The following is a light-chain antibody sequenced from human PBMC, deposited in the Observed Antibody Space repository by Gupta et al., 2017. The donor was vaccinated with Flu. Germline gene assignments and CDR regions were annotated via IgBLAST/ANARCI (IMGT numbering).Light chain of an antibody. CDR2: WAS. V-gene: IGKV4-1*01. CDR1: QSVLYSSNNKNY. CDR3: QQYYNTPQT. Sequence: DIVMTQSPESLAVSLGERATINCKFSQSVLYSSNNKNYLTWYQQKPGQPPKLLIYWASTRESGVPDRFSGSGSGTDFTLTISSLQAEDVAVYYCQQYYNTPQTFGQGTKVEIK. J-gene: IGKJ1*01.